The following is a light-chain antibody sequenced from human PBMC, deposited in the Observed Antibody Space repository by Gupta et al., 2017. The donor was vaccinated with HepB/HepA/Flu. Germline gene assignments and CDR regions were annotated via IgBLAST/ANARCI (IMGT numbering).Light chain of an antibody. CDR3: SVWDDNRNGL. CDR1: DSNIGSDS. CDR2: RTT. J-gene: IGLJ2*01. Sequence: QSMLLQPPSASGTPGQGVTITCSGSDSNIGSDSVNWYQQVPGAAPKLLVYRTTVRPSGVPVRFSGSKSGTSASLAISGLQAEDEADYYCSVWDDNRNGLFGGGTKLTVL. V-gene: IGLV1-44*01.